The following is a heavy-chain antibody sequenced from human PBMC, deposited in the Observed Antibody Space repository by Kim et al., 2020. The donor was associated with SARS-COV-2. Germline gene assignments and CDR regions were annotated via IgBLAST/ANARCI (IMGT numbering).Heavy chain of an antibody. CDR3: AKDHNWAFDI. CDR2: IGGRDTII. J-gene: IGHJ3*02. CDR1: GFRFSDYS. V-gene: IGHV3-48*02. Sequence: GGSLRLSCAASGFRFSDYSMNWVRQAPGKGLQWISYIGGRDTIIRYADSVKGRFTISRDNAKNSLYLQMNSLRDEDAALYYCAKDHNWAFDIWGQGTMVTVSS.